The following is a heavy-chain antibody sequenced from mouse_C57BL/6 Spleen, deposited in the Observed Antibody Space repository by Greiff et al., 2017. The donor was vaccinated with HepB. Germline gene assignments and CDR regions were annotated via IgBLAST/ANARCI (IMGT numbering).Heavy chain of an antibody. D-gene: IGHD1-1*01. CDR1: GYTFTSYT. Sequence: VQRVESGAELARPGASVKMSCKASGYTFTSYTMHWVKQRPGQGLEWIGYINPSSGYTKYNQKFKDKATLTADKSSSTAYMQLSSLTSEDSAVYYCARGELRGYFDVWGTGTTVTVSS. J-gene: IGHJ1*03. V-gene: IGHV1-4*01. CDR3: ARGELRGYFDV. CDR2: INPSSGYT.